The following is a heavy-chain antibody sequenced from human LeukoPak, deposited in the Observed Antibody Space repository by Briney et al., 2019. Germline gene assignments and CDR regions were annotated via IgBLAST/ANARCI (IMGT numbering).Heavy chain of an antibody. CDR1: GFTFNKYG. CDR3: AREGYWSGSQYYYYGMDV. J-gene: IGHJ6*02. D-gene: IGHD3-3*01. Sequence: PGGSLRLSCAASGFTFNKYGMHWVRKAPGKGLEWVALIWYDGSNKNYADSVKGRFTISRDNSKNTLDLQMNSLRAEDTAVYYCAREGYWSGSQYYYYGMDVWGQGTTVTVSS. CDR2: IWYDGSNK. V-gene: IGHV3-33*01.